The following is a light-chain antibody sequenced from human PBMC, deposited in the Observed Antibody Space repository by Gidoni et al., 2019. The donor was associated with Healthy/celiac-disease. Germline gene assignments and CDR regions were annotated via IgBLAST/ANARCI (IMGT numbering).Light chain of an antibody. V-gene: IGLV1-44*01. CDR3: AAWDDSLNGVV. CDR2: SNN. CDR1: SSNSGRNT. J-gene: IGLJ2*01. Sequence: QSVLTLPPSPSGSPAQRVTISYSGSSSNSGRNTVNGYQQLPGTAPKLLIDSNNQRPSGVPDRFSGSKSGTSASLAISGLQSEDEADYYCAAWDDSLNGVVFGGGTKLTVL.